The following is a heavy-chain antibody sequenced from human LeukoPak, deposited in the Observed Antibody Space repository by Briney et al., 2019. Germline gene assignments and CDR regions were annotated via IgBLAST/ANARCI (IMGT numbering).Heavy chain of an antibody. CDR1: GGSVSSGSYY. CDR2: IYYSGHT. CDR3: ARGRASANFDY. D-gene: IGHD5-12*01. V-gene: IGHV4-61*01. Sequence: PWETLSLTCTVSGGSVSSGSYYWSWIRQPPGKRLEWIGYIYYSGHTNYNSSLNSRATISADTSRNQFSLKLTSVTAADTAVYYCARGRASANFDYWGQGILVTVSS. J-gene: IGHJ4*02.